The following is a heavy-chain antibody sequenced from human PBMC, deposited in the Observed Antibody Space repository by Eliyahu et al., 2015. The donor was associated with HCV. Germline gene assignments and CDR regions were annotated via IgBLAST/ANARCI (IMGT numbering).Heavy chain of an antibody. V-gene: IGHV7-4-1*02. J-gene: IGHJ6*02. CDR1: GYTFTSYA. CDR2: VNTHTGNP. D-gene: IGHD3-3*01. Sequence: QVQLVQSGSELKKPGASVKVSCKASGYTFTSYAMNWVRQAPGQGLEWMGWVNTHTGNPTYAQGFTGRFVFSLDTSVSTAYLQISSLKAEDTAVYYCASYDFWSGYNYYYGMDVWGQGTTVTVSS. CDR3: ASYDFWSGYNYYYGMDV.